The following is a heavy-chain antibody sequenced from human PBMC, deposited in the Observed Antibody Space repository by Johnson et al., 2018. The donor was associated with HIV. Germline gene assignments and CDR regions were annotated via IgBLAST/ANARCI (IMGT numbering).Heavy chain of an antibody. V-gene: IGHV3-66*01. CDR2: IGTAGDT. Sequence: EVQLVESGGGLVQPGGSLRLSCAASGFSVSSSYMSWVRQAPGKGLEWVSAIGTAGDTYYPDSVKGRFTISRDNSKNTLYLQMNSLRAEDTAVYYCARGAVSGYVSVDAFHIWGQGTLVTVSS. D-gene: IGHD5-12*01. CDR1: GFSVSSSY. CDR3: ARGAVSGYVSVDAFHI. J-gene: IGHJ3*02.